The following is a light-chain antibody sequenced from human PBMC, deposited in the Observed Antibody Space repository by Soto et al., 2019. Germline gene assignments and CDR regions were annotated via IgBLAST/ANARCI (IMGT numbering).Light chain of an antibody. J-gene: IGLJ3*02. V-gene: IGLV2-8*01. Sequence: QSALTQPPSASGSPGQSVNISCTGTSSDVGGYNSVYWYQQHQGTAPKLLIYEGSKRPSGVPDRFSGSRSGNTASLTVSGLQAEDEADYYCNSYAGSNNWVFGGGTKLTVL. CDR3: NSYAGSNNWV. CDR2: EGS. CDR1: SSDVGGYNS.